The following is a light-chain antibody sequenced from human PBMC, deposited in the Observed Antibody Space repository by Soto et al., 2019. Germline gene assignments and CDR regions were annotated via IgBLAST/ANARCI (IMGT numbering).Light chain of an antibody. Sequence: QSALTQPASVSGSPGQSITISCTGTSSDVGGYNYVSWYQQHPGKAPKLMIYDVSNRPSGVSNRFSGSKSGNTASLTISGLQAEDEADYCCSSYTSSSTPVFGTGTKLTVL. CDR3: SSYTSSSTPV. V-gene: IGLV2-14*01. CDR1: SSDVGGYNY. J-gene: IGLJ1*01. CDR2: DVS.